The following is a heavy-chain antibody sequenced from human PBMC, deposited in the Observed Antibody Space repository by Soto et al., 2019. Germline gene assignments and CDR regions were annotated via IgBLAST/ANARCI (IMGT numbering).Heavy chain of an antibody. Sequence: GGSLRLSCAAPGFTFSSYAMNWVRQAPGKGLEWISVISNSGHSAYYADSVKGRFTISRDNSKNTLYLQIKSLRAEDTAAYYCAKGGPTFLNWFGPWGQGTLVTVSS. CDR2: ISNSGHSA. D-gene: IGHD5-12*01. CDR3: AKGGPTFLNWFGP. V-gene: IGHV3-23*01. J-gene: IGHJ5*02. CDR1: GFTFSSYA.